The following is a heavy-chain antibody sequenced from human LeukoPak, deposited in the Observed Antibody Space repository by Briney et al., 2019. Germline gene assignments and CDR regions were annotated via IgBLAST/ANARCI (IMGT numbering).Heavy chain of an antibody. Sequence: SETLSLTCTVSGYSISSGYYWGWIRQPPGKGLEWIGSIYHSGSTYYNPSLKSRVTISVDTSKNQFSLKLSSVTAADTAVYYCARAGQLVYFQHWGQGTLVTVSS. CDR2: IYHSGST. V-gene: IGHV4-38-2*02. CDR1: GYSISSGYY. D-gene: IGHD6-6*01. CDR3: ARAGQLVYFQH. J-gene: IGHJ1*01.